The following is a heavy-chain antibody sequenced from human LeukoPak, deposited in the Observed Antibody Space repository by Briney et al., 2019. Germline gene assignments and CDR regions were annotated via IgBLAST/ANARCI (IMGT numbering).Heavy chain of an antibody. J-gene: IGHJ4*02. Sequence: SQTLSLTCTVSGGSISSGSYYWSWIRQPAGEGLGWIGRIYTSGSTNYNPSLKSRVTISVDTSKNQFSLQLNSVTAADTAVYYCARDGNSSSSDYWGQGTLVTVSS. D-gene: IGHD6-6*01. V-gene: IGHV4-61*02. CDR2: IYTSGST. CDR1: GGSISSGSYY. CDR3: ARDGNSSSSDY.